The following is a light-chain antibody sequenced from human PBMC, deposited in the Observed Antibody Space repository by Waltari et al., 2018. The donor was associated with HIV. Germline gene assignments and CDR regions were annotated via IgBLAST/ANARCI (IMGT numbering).Light chain of an antibody. V-gene: IGLV3-19*01. CDR1: SLRIYY. CDR2: GND. CDR3: NSRDNNGHHLV. J-gene: IGLJ1*01. Sequence: SSELTQDPAVSVALGQTVRITCQGNSLRIYYASWYQQKPGQAPLLVVYGNDKRPSGIPDRFSGSSSGNTASLTITGAQAEDEADYYCNSRDNNGHHLVFAPGTTVTVL.